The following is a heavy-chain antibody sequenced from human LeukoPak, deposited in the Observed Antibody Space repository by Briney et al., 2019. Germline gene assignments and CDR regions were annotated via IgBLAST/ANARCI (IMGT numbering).Heavy chain of an antibody. D-gene: IGHD3-9*01. J-gene: IGHJ4*02. CDR1: GFTFSSYS. CDR3: AREPPNYGILTGGY. Sequence: GGSLRLSCAASGFTFSSYSMNWVRQAPGKGLEWVSYISSSSSTIYYADSVKGRFTISRDNAKNSLYLQMNSLRAEDTAVYYCAREPPNYGILTGGYWGQGTLVTVSS. V-gene: IGHV3-48*01. CDR2: ISSSSSTI.